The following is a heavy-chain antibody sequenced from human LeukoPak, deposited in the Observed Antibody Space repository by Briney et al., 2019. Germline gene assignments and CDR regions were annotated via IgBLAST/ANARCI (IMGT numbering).Heavy chain of an antibody. Sequence: GASLGLSCAASGFIFSTSAMTWVRQAPGKGLDWVSYITASGTTYYADSVKGRFTISRDISNNTLYLQMNGLRAEDTALYYCAKDRYDTSVWPYYYAMDVWGQGTTVTVSS. V-gene: IGHV3-23*01. CDR2: ITASGTT. J-gene: IGHJ6*02. D-gene: IGHD3-22*01. CDR3: AKDRYDTSVWPYYYAMDV. CDR1: GFIFSTSA.